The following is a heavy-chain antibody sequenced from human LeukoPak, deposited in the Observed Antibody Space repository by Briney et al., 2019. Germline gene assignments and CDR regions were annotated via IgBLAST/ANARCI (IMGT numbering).Heavy chain of an antibody. V-gene: IGHV1-2*06. D-gene: IGHD2-2*01. Sequence: ASVKVSCKASGYTFTGYYMHWVRQAPGQGLEWMGRINPNSGGTNYAQKFQGRVTMTRDTSISTAYMELSRLRSDDTAVYYCARVPAAMGPAWFDPWGQGTLVTVSS. J-gene: IGHJ5*02. CDR1: GYTFTGYY. CDR3: ARVPAAMGPAWFDP. CDR2: INPNSGGT.